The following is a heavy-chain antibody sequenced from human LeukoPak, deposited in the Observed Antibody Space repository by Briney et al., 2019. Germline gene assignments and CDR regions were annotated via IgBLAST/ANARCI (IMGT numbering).Heavy chain of an antibody. CDR1: GDSISGYC. CDR2: ISDSASA. J-gene: IGHJ4*02. Sequence: PSETLSLTCSVIGDSISGYCFSWIRRPPGKGLEWIGCISDSASANDTTHLKSRLTISVDTSKNQFSLKLSSVTAADTAVYYCARRGPNYYGSGSAYFDYWGQGTLVTVSS. D-gene: IGHD3-10*01. V-gene: IGHV4-59*08. CDR3: ARRGPNYYGSGSAYFDY.